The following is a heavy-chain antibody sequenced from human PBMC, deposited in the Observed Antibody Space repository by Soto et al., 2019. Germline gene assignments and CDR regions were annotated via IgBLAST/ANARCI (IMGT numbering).Heavy chain of an antibody. J-gene: IGHJ2*01. CDR2: INPNSGGT. CDR3: ARGNWGSRHWYFDL. D-gene: IGHD7-27*01. CDR1: GYTFTGYY. V-gene: IGHV1-2*02. Sequence: QVQLVQSGAEVKKPGASVKVSCKASGYTFTGYYMHWVRQAPGQGLEWMGWINPNSGGTNCAQKFQGRVTMTRDTSISTAYMELSRLRSDDTAVYYCARGNWGSRHWYFDLWGRGTLVTVSS.